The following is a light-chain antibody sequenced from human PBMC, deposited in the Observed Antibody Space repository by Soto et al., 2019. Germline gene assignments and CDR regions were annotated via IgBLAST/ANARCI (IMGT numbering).Light chain of an antibody. CDR3: QQYKSYFLT. CDR2: KES. J-gene: IGKJ4*01. CDR1: QSISSW. Sequence: DIQMTQSPSTLSASVGDRVTITCRASQSISSWLAWYQQKPGKAPKLLIYKESSLESGVPSRFSGSGSGTEFTLTISSLQPDDFATYYCQQYKSYFLTFGGGTKVEIK. V-gene: IGKV1-5*03.